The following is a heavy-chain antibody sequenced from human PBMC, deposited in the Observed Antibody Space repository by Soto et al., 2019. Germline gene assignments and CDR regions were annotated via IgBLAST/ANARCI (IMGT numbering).Heavy chain of an antibody. CDR2: ISAYNGNT. CDR1: GYTFTSYG. D-gene: IGHD1-1*01. V-gene: IGHV1-18*01. J-gene: IGHJ6*02. CDR3: ARDGALEKYYYYYGMDV. Sequence: QVQLVQSGAEVKKPGASVKVSCKASGYTFTSYGISWVRQAPGQGVEWMGWISAYNGNTNYAQKLQGIDTMTTDTSTSTDYIELRSLRSDETAVYYCARDGALEKYYYYYGMDVWCQGTTVTVSS.